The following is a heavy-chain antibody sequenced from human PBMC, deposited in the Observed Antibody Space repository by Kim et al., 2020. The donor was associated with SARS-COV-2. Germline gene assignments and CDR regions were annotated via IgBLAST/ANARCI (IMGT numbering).Heavy chain of an antibody. V-gene: IGHV3-30*18. CDR3: AKRGTSHCYTRCRFAIDY. Sequence: GGSLRLSGAASGFTFSSYGMHWVRQAPGKGLEWVAVISYDGSNKYYADSVKGRFTISRDNSKNTLYLQMNSLRAEDTAVYYCAKRGTSHCYTRCRFAIDYWGQGTLVTVSS. D-gene: IGHD2-2*02. CDR2: ISYDGSNK. J-gene: IGHJ4*02. CDR1: GFTFSSYG.